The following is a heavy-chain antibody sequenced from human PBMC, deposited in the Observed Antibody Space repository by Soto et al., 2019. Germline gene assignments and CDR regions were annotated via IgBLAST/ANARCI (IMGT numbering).Heavy chain of an antibody. Sequence: GGSLRLSCAASGFSFRNYGMRWVRRVPGKGLEWVSGISWHSGTIGYADSVRGRFTISRDNAKNSLYLQMNSLRPEDTALYYCGKEELCSNYEDYLLTGGQEALVTVST. D-gene: IGHD4-4*01. V-gene: IGHV3-9*01. CDR2: ISWHSGTI. J-gene: IGHJ4*02. CDR3: GKEELCSNYEDYLLT. CDR1: GFSFRNYG.